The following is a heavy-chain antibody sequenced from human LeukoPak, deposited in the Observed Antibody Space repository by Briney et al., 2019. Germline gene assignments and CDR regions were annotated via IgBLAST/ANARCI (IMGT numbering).Heavy chain of an antibody. CDR2: INHSGST. CDR1: GGSFSGYY. Sequence: SETLSLTCAVSGGSFSGYYWSWIRQPPGKGLEWIGAINHSGSTNYNPSLKSRVTISVDTSKNQFSLKLSSVTGADTAVYYCARGLNYGDYHFDYWGQGTLVTASS. V-gene: IGHV4-34*01. CDR3: ARGLNYGDYHFDY. J-gene: IGHJ4*02. D-gene: IGHD4-17*01.